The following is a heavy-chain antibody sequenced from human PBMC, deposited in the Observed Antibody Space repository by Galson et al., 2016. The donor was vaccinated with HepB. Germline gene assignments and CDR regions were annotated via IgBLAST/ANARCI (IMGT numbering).Heavy chain of an antibody. CDR3: ARGSHPGYCGSKTCPKQNWFDP. CDR1: GDTFIGYY. J-gene: IGHJ5*02. Sequence: SVKVSCKASGDTFIGYYMHWVRQAPGQGLEWMGRINPDSGSTDYAQRFRGRVTMTRDTSINTAYMELSSLTSDDTAIYYCARGSHPGYCGSKTCPKQNWFDPWGQGTLVTVSS. V-gene: IGHV1-2*06. CDR2: INPDSGST. D-gene: IGHD2-2*01.